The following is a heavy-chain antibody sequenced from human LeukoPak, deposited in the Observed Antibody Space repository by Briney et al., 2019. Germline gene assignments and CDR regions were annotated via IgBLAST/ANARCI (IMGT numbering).Heavy chain of an antibody. V-gene: IGHV4-59*08. CDR2: IYYSGST. CDR3: SRRGFMDV. D-gene: IGHD3-16*01. Sequence: SETLSLTCTVSGGSISSYYWSWIRQPPGKGLEWIGFIYYSGSTNYNPSLKSRVTISVDTSKNQISLNLSSVTAADTAVCYCSRRGFMDVWGKGTTVTVSS. J-gene: IGHJ6*03. CDR1: GGSISSYY.